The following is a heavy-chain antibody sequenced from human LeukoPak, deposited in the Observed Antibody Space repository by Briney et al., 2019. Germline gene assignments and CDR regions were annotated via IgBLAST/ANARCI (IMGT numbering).Heavy chain of an antibody. CDR2: IKQDGSAI. J-gene: IGHJ4*02. D-gene: IGHD5-12*01. CDR1: GVTFNNYW. CDR3: ARAVATIEDY. Sequence: GGSLRLSCVASGVTFNNYWMSWLRQAPGKGLEWVAQIKQDGSAIYYVDSVKGRFTISRDNGRNSLYLQMNSLRADDTARYYCARAVATIEDYWGQGTLVTVSS. V-gene: IGHV3-7*01.